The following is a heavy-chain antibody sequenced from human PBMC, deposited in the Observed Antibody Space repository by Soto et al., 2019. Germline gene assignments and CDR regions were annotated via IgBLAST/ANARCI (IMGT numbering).Heavy chain of an antibody. CDR3: ARACSGGSCYSRNWFDP. CDR1: GYTFTSYD. CDR2: MNPNSGNT. D-gene: IGHD2-15*01. Sequence: QVQLVQSGAEVKKPGASVKVSCKASGYTFTSYDINWVRQATGQGLEWMGWMNPNSGNTGYAQKFQGRVTMTRNTSISTAYMELSSLRSEYTAVYYCARACSGGSCYSRNWFDPWGQGTLVTVSS. V-gene: IGHV1-8*01. J-gene: IGHJ5*02.